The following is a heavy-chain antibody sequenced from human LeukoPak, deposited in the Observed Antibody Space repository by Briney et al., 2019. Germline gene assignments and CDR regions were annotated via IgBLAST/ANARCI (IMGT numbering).Heavy chain of an antibody. CDR1: GFTFSSYA. CDR3: AKDLATIEVTYFDH. V-gene: IGHV3-23*01. CDR2: ISGSGGST. D-gene: IGHD5-12*01. Sequence: PGGPLRLSCAASGFTFSSYAMSWVRQAPGKGLEWVSGISGSGGSTYYADSVKGRFTISRDNSKNTMYLQMNSLRAEDTAVYYCAKDLATIEVTYFDHWGQGALVTVSS. J-gene: IGHJ4*02.